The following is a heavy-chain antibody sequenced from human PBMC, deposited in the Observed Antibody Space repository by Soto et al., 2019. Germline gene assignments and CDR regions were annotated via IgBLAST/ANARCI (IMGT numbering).Heavy chain of an antibody. CDR2: INDYGTTI. CDR3: ARGGLADLDA. Sequence: EVQLVESGGGLVQSGGSLRLSCAASGFTLGNYWMHWVRQAPGKGLVWVSRINDYGTTINYAESVEGRFIISRDAAKSEVSPHMNNSRGDDSAVYCRARGGLADLDAWGQGALVTVSS. D-gene: IGHD3-3*01. V-gene: IGHV3-74*01. CDR1: GFTLGNYW. J-gene: IGHJ1*01.